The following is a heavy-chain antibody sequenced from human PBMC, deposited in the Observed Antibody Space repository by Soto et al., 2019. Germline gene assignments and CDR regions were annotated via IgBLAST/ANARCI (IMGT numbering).Heavy chain of an antibody. V-gene: IGHV3-48*01. CDR2: ISSSSSTI. Sequence: PGGYLRISCAASGLTFSSYSMNWVRQAPGKGLEWVSYISSSSSTIYYADSVKGRFTISRDNAKNSLYPQMNSLRAEDTAVYYCAKDEFYFYCSGYSNRHFYY. J-gene: IGHJ6*01. CDR1: GLTFSSYS. CDR3: AKDEFYFYCSGYSNRHFYY. D-gene: IGHD2-15*01.